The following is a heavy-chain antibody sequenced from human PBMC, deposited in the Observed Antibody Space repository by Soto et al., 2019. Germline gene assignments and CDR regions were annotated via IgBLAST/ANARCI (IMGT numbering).Heavy chain of an antibody. CDR1: GYTFTDYH. J-gene: IGHJ5*02. CDR3: AREGGSETLQPSYNWFDT. D-gene: IGHD6-25*01. V-gene: IGHV1-2*02. Sequence: QVQLVQSGAEVKKPGASVKVSCKASGYTFTDYHIHWVRQAPGQGLEFMGGINANNGGAGSAQQFQGRVTVTRDTSITTVYMELSTLRSDDTAVYYCAREGGSETLQPSYNWFDTWGQGTLVTVSS. CDR2: INANNGGA.